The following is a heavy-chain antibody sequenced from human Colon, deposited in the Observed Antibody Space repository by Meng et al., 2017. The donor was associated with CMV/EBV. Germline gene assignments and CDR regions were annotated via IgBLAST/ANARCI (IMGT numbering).Heavy chain of an antibody. CDR3: ARVSTVATNYYGLDV. J-gene: IGHJ6*02. V-gene: IGHV4-39*07. CDR2: IYYSGRT. CDR1: GGSIISSSYY. Sequence: SETLSLTCTVSGGSIISSSYYWAWIRQPPGKGLEWIGNIYYSGRTYYNPSLKSRVAMSVDTSKNQFYLKVTSVTAADTAVFYCARVSTVATNYYGLDVWGRGTTVTVSS. D-gene: IGHD4-23*01.